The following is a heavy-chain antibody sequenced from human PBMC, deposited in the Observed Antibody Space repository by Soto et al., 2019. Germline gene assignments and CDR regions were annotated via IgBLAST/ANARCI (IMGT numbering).Heavy chain of an antibody. CDR2: VSIGGST. CDR3: AKRRGAGGHFDY. J-gene: IGHJ4*02. V-gene: IGHV3-23*01. Sequence: PVGSLRLSCADSGFNFSSYGMGWVRQGPGKGLEWVAVVSIGGSTHYADSVRGRFTISRDNSKNTLSLQMNSLTAEDTAVYFCAKRRGAGGHFDYWGQGALVTVSS. CDR1: GFNFSSYG. D-gene: IGHD2-15*01.